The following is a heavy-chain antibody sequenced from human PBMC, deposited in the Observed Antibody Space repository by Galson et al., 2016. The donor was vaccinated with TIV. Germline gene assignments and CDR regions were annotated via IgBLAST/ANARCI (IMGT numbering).Heavy chain of an antibody. D-gene: IGHD3-3*02. CDR3: ARVNSNPIYYYYYYYMDV. CDR2: LFYTGST. J-gene: IGHJ6*03. CDR1: GGSISNPSYH. V-gene: IGHV4-39*07. Sequence: SETLSLTCTVSGGSISNPSYHWGWIRQPPGKGLEWIGNLFYTGSTYYNPSLKSRVTMSVDTSKNQFSLKLTSVTAADTAVYYCARVNSNPIYYYYYYYMDVWGKGTTVTVSS.